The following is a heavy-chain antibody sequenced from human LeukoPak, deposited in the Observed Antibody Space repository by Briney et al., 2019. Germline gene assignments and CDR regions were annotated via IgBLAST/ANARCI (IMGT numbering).Heavy chain of an antibody. Sequence: PGGSLRLSCAASGFTFSYAWMNWVRQAPGKGLEWVGRIKTKTDGGTSDYAAPVKGRFTISRDDSKNTLYLQMNSLKTEDTAVYYCTTCWAGDCYMSFNSWGQGTLVTVSS. D-gene: IGHD2-21*02. CDR2: IKTKTDGGTS. J-gene: IGHJ4*02. CDR1: GFTFSYAW. V-gene: IGHV3-15*01. CDR3: TTCWAGDCYMSFNS.